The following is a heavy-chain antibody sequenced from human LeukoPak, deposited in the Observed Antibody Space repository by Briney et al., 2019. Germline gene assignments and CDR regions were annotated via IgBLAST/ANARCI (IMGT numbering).Heavy chain of an antibody. CDR1: GGSISSSNW. D-gene: IGHD3-3*01. V-gene: IGHV4-4*02. Sequence: SGTLSLTCAVSGGSISSSNWWSWVRQPPGKGLEWIGEIYHSGSTYYNPSLKSRVTISVDTSKNQFSLKLSSVTAADTAVYYCARLSRHWSGYFYYYYGMDVWGQGTTVTVSS. CDR3: ARLSRHWSGYFYYYYGMDV. J-gene: IGHJ6*02. CDR2: IYHSGST.